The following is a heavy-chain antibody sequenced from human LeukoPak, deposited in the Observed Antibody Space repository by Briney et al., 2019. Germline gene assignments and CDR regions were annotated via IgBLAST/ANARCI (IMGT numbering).Heavy chain of an antibody. D-gene: IGHD4-17*01. J-gene: IGHJ4*02. CDR3: ARERATVTTELDC. Sequence: SETLSLTCTVSGGSISGYYWSWIRQPAGKGLEWIGRVFTSGSTNYNPSVKSRVTISIDKSKNEFYLNLNSATATDTALYYCARERATVTTELDCWGQGILVTVSS. CDR2: VFTSGST. CDR1: GGSISGYY. V-gene: IGHV4-4*07.